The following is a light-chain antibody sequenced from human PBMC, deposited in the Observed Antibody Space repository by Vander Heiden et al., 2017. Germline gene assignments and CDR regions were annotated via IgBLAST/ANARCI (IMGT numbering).Light chain of an antibody. Sequence: DIQITQSPSPLSASVGDRVTITSPASQDISNSLNWYHNKPGKAPTLLNYDASNVETGVPSRFSGSGAGTDSTFTSSSLQPEDIATYYCQQYDNLPLTFGGGTKIKIK. CDR3: QQYDNLPLT. CDR2: DAS. J-gene: IGKJ4*01. V-gene: IGKV1-33*01. CDR1: QDISNS.